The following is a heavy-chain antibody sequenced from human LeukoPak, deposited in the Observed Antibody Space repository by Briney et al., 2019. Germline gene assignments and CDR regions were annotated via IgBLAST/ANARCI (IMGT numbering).Heavy chain of an antibody. V-gene: IGHV1-18*01. CDR2: ISAYNGNT. D-gene: IGHD6-13*01. CDR3: TTGTSTFIAAPGRY. Sequence: PRASVKVSCKASGYTFTSYGISWVRQAPGQGLEWMGWISAYNGNTNYAQKLQGRVTMTTDTSTSTAYMELRSLRSEDTAVYHCTTGTSTFIAAPGRYWGQGTLVIVSS. J-gene: IGHJ4*02. CDR1: GYTFTSYG.